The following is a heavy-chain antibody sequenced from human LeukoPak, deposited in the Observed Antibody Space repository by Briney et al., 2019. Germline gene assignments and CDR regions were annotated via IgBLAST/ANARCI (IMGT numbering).Heavy chain of an antibody. Sequence: PSGTLSLTCAVSGGSISSSNWWSWVRQPPGKGLEWIGEIYHSGSTNYNPSLKSRVTISVDKSKNQFSLKLSSVTPEDTAVYYCARAYSSSWYWGDSDAFDIWGQGTMVTVSS. D-gene: IGHD6-13*01. CDR2: IYHSGST. J-gene: IGHJ3*02. CDR3: ARAYSSSWYWGDSDAFDI. CDR1: GGSISSSNW. V-gene: IGHV4-4*02.